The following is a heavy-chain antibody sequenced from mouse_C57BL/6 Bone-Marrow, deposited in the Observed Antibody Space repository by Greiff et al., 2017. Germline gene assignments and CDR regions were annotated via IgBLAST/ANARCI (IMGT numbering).Heavy chain of an antibody. J-gene: IGHJ2*01. CDR2: IDPENGDT. D-gene: IGHD4-1*02. CDR3: TPTGYYFDY. CDR1: GFNIKEDY. V-gene: IGHV14-4*01. Sequence: VQLQQSGAELVRPGASVKLSCTASGFNIKEDYMHWVKQRPEQGLEWIGWIDPENGDTEYASKFQGKATITADTSSNTAYLQLSSLTSEDTAVYYCTPTGYYFDYWGQGTTLTVPS.